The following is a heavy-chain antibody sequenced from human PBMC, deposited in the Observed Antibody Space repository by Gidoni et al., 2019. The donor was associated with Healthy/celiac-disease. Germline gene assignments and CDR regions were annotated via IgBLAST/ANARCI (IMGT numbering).Heavy chain of an antibody. CDR2: ISWNSGSI. V-gene: IGHV3-9*01. D-gene: IGHD5-12*01. CDR1: GFTFDAYA. J-gene: IGHJ3*02. Sequence: EVQLVESGGGLVQPGGSLRLSCSASGFTFDAYAMHWVRQAPGKGLGWVSGISWNSGSIGYADSVKGRFTISRDNAKNSLYLQMNSLRAEDTALYYCAKDMLRWLQRGDAFDIWGQGTMVTVSS. CDR3: AKDMLRWLQRGDAFDI.